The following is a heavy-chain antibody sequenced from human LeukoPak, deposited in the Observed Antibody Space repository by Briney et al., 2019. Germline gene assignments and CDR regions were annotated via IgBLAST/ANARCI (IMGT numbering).Heavy chain of an antibody. CDR3: ARGNFGDYD. CDR2: IKQDGSEK. J-gene: IGHJ4*02. Sequence: GGSLRLSCAASGFTFTGFWMGWVRQAPGKGLEWVAHIKQDGSEKYYVESVKGRFTISRDNARNLVFLQMSSLRAEDTAMYYCARGNFGDYDWGQGTLVTVYS. V-gene: IGHV3-7*01. D-gene: IGHD4-17*01. CDR1: GFTFTGFW.